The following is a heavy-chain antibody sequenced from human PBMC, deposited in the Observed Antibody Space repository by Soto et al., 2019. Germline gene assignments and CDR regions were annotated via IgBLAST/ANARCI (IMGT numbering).Heavy chain of an antibody. CDR1: VGSISTTNW. J-gene: IGHJ6*02. D-gene: IGHD3-10*01. Sequence: SETLSLTCAVSVGSISTTNWYVWVRQPPGMGLEWIGEIYHTGTTTYNPSLKSRVTMSVDTSKNQFSLRLSFVTAADTAVYYCATSSGSAYGLDVWGPRATVTVS. V-gene: IGHV4-4*02. CDR2: IYHTGTT. CDR3: ATSSGSAYGLDV.